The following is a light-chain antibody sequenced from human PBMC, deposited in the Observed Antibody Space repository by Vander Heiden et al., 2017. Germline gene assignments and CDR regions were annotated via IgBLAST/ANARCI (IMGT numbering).Light chain of an antibody. Sequence: EIVLTQSPGTLSLSPGERATLSCRASQNISSSYLAWYQQKPGQAPRLLIFGASSRATGIPDRFSGSGSGTDFTLTISRLEPEDFAVYYCQRDGGSPQYTFGQGTKLEIK. V-gene: IGKV3-20*01. CDR1: QNISSSY. CDR2: GAS. J-gene: IGKJ2*01. CDR3: QRDGGSPQYT.